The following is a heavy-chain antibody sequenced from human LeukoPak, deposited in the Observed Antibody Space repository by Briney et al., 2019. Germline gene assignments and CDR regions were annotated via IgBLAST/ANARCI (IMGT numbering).Heavy chain of an antibody. CDR1: GFTFSSYS. CDR3: AELGITMIGGV. J-gene: IGHJ6*04. D-gene: IGHD3-10*02. V-gene: IGHV3-48*04. Sequence: PGGSLRLSREASGFTFSSYSMNWVRQAPGKGLEWVSYISSSSSTIYYADSVKGRFTISRDNAKNSLYLQMNSLRAEDTAVYYCAELGITMIGGVWGKGTTVTISS. CDR2: ISSSSSTI.